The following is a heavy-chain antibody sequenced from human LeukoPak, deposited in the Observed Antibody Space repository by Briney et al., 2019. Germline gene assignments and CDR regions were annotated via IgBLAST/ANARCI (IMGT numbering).Heavy chain of an antibody. D-gene: IGHD3-10*01. CDR2: IWYDGSEK. V-gene: IGHV3-33*01. CDR3: ARDRNFPAYYFDF. J-gene: IGHJ4*02. Sequence: QSGGSLRLSCAASGFTFRNHGMHWVRQAPGKGLEWLAVIWYDGSEKYYADSVQGRFTVSRDNSKNALYLQLNSLGAEDTAVYCCARDRNFPAYYFDFWGQGALVTVSS. CDR1: GFTFRNHG.